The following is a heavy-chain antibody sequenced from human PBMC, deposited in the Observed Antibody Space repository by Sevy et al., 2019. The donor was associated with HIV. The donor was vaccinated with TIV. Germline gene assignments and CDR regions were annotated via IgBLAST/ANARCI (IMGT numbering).Heavy chain of an antibody. Sequence: GGSLRLSCAASGFTFSSYWMHWVRQAPGKGLVWVSRINSDGSSTSYADSVKGRFTISRDNAKNTRYLQMNSLRAEDTAVYYCAREGVLLWFGDWGSDAFDIWGQGTMVTVSS. V-gene: IGHV3-74*01. D-gene: IGHD3-10*01. J-gene: IGHJ3*02. CDR2: INSDGSST. CDR3: AREGVLLWFGDWGSDAFDI. CDR1: GFTFSSYW.